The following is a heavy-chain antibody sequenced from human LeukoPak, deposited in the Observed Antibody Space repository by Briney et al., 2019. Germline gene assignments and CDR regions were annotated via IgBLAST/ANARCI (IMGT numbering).Heavy chain of an antibody. CDR3: ARDRSKVVPAAMSLYYYYYGMDV. D-gene: IGHD2-2*01. V-gene: IGHV1-2*02. CDR1: GYTFTGYY. CDR2: INPNSGGT. J-gene: IGHJ6*02. Sequence: ASVKVSCKASGYTFTGYYMHWVRQAPGQGLEWMGWINPNSGGTNYAQKFQGRVTMTRDTSISTAYMELSRLRSDDTAVYYCARDRSKVVPAAMSLYYYYYGMDVWGQGTTVTVSS.